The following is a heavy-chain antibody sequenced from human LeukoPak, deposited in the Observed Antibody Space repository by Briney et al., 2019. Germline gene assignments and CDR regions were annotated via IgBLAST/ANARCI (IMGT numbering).Heavy chain of an antibody. V-gene: IGHV4-34*01. CDR3: ARGSSSGWFLGDV. CDR2: INHSGST. J-gene: IGHJ6*04. CDR1: GGSFSGYY. D-gene: IGHD6-19*01. Sequence: PSETLSLTCAVYGGSFSGYYWSWIRQPPGKRLEWIGEINHSGSTSYNPSLKSRVTISVDTSKNQFSLKLSSVTAADTAVYHCARGSSSGWFLGDVWGKGTTVTVSS.